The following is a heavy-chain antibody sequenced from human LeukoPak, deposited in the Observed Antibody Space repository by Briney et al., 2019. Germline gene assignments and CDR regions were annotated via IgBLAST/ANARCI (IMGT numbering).Heavy chain of an antibody. CDR1: GGSISSYY. V-gene: IGHV4-59*01. Sequence: SETLSLTCTVSGGSISSYYWSWIRQPPGKGLEWIGYIYYSGSTNYNPSLKSRVTISVDTSKNQFSLKLSSVTAADTAVYYCARTEYSSSSDYFDYWGQGTLVTVSS. D-gene: IGHD6-6*01. CDR2: IYYSGST. J-gene: IGHJ4*02. CDR3: ARTEYSSSSDYFDY.